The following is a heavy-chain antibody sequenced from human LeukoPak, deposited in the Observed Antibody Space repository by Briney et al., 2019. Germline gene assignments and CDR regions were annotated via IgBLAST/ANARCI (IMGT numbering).Heavy chain of an antibody. D-gene: IGHD3-10*01. J-gene: IGHJ5*02. CDR1: GGSISTYY. CDR3: AKGLGRGDWFDP. Sequence: SETLSLTCTVSGGSISTYYWSWIRQPAGKGLEWIGRIYTSGSTNYNPSLKSRLTMSVDTSKNQFSLKLSSVTAADTAVYYCAKGLGRGDWFDPWGQGTLVTVSS. V-gene: IGHV4-4*07. CDR2: IYTSGST.